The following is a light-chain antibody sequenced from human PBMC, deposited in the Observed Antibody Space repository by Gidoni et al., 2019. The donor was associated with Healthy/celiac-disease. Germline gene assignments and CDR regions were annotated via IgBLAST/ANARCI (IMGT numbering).Light chain of an antibody. CDR1: QGISSA. CDR2: DSS. J-gene: IGKJ4*02. V-gene: IGKV1D-13*01. Sequence: AIKLTQSPSSLSASVGDRVTTTCRASQGISSALAWYQQTPGKAPKLLIYDSSSLESVDPSRFSGGGSGTDFTLTISSLQPVDFATYYCQQFNNYPQFGEGTKVEIK. CDR3: QQFNNYPQ.